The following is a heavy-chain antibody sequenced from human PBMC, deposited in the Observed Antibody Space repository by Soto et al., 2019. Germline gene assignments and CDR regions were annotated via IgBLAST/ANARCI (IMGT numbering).Heavy chain of an antibody. V-gene: IGHV3-30*18. J-gene: IGHJ6*03. CDR3: AKDQGAVAPCDDYSYDLVF. CDR1: GFTFSSYG. Sequence: QVQLVESGGGVVQPGRSLRLSCAASGFTFSSYGMHWVRQAPGKGLEWVAVISYDGSNKYYADSVKGRFTISRDKSKNTLQRQMTSLRTEHTAVYHCAKDQGAVAPCDDYSYDLVFLVKEPTLSLSS. CDR2: ISYDGSNK. D-gene: IGHD5-12*01.